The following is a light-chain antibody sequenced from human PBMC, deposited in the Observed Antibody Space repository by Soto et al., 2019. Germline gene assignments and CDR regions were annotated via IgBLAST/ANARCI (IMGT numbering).Light chain of an antibody. CDR1: QSISTY. CDR3: QQCYSSPRT. V-gene: IGKV1-39*01. J-gene: IGKJ1*01. CDR2: AAS. Sequence: DFQMTQSPSTLSASVGDRVTITCRASQSISTYLNWYQQKLGKAPTLLIYAASSLQSGVPSRFSGGGSGTDFTLTISSLQPEDFATYFCQQCYSSPRTFGQGTKVEIK.